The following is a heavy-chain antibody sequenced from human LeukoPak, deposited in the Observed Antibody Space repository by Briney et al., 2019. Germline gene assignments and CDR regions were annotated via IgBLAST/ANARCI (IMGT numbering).Heavy chain of an antibody. Sequence: PGGSLRLSCAASGFTFNNYAMTWVRQAPGQGLEWVPTISSSGGNTYYADSVKGRFTISRDNSKNTLYLQMNSLRAEDTALYYCAKALSRVLRSTIDYWGQGTLVTVSS. D-gene: IGHD3-3*01. CDR3: AKALSRVLRSTIDY. CDR2: ISSSGGNT. J-gene: IGHJ4*02. V-gene: IGHV3-23*01. CDR1: GFTFNNYA.